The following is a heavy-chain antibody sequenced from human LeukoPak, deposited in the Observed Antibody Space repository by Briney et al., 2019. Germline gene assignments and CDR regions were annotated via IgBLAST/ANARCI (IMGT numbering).Heavy chain of an antibody. CDR1: GSTFSSYS. J-gene: IGHJ4*02. D-gene: IGHD5-18*01. Sequence: GGSLRFSSAASGSTFSSYSMNWVRQAPGKGLEWVSSISSSSYIYYADSVKGRFTISRDNAKNSLYLQMNSLRAEDTAVYYCARGGYSYGYTFDYWGQGTLVTVSS. V-gene: IGHV3-21*01. CDR2: ISSSSYI. CDR3: ARGGYSYGYTFDY.